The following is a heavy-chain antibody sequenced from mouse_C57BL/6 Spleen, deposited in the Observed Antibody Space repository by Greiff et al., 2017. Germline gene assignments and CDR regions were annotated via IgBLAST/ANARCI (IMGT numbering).Heavy chain of an antibody. CDR3: ARIYYGNYYAMDY. CDR2: IWGGGST. D-gene: IGHD2-1*01. CDR1: GFSLTSYG. V-gene: IGHV2-9*01. Sequence: VKLMESGPGLVAPSQSLSITCTVSGFSLTSYGVDWVRQPPGKGLEWLGVIWGGGSTNYNSALMSRLSISKDNSKIQVFLKMNSLQTDDTAMHYCARIYYGNYYAMDYWGQGTSVTVSS. J-gene: IGHJ4*01.